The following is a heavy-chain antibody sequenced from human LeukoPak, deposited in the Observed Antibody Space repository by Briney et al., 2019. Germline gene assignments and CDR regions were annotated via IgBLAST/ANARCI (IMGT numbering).Heavy chain of an antibody. CDR3: ARGYYYHR. CDR2: IYADGSS. J-gene: IGHJ4*02. V-gene: IGHV4-61*02. Sequence: SSETLSLTCTVSGRSFRSDNSHWHWIRQPAGEGLEWIGRIYADGSSTYNPSLKSRVTISVDSSKNQFSLRLSSMTAADTAVYYCARGYYYHRWGQGALVTVSS. D-gene: IGHD3-22*01. CDR1: GRSFRSDNSH.